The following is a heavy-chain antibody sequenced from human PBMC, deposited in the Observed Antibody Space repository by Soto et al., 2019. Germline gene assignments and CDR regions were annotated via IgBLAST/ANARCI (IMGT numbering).Heavy chain of an antibody. CDR2: INLDTGVT. V-gene: IGHV1-2*06. Sequence: SLKVSCKASGYTFAGYSMNWVRQAPGQGLEWVGRINLDTGVTSYAQKFQGRVTMTRDTSVNTAHLEVNRLTSDDTAVYYCARVAPTWGSNAFDIWGQGTKVTVPS. J-gene: IGHJ3*02. CDR1: GYTFAGYS. CDR3: ARVAPTWGSNAFDI. D-gene: IGHD7-27*01.